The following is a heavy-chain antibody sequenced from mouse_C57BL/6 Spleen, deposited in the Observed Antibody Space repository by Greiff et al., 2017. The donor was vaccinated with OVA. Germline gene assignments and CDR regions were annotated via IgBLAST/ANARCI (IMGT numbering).Heavy chain of an antibody. V-gene: IGHV1-53*01. CDR2: INPSNGGT. CDR1: GYTFTSYW. CDR3: ARMDYGSSFYYAMDY. Sequence: QVQLQQPGTELVKPGASVKLSCKASGYTFTSYWMHWVKQRPGQGLEWIGNINPSNGGTNYNEKFKSKATLTVNKSSSTAYMQRSSLTSEDSAVYYCARMDYGSSFYYAMDYWGQGTSVTVSS. J-gene: IGHJ4*01. D-gene: IGHD1-1*01.